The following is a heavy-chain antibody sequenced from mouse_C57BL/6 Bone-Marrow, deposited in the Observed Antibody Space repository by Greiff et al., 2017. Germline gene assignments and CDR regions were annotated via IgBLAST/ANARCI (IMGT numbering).Heavy chain of an antibody. CDR2: IWAGGST. CDR3: ARYGNYSFDY. D-gene: IGHD2-1*01. J-gene: IGHJ2*01. Sequence: VQLQQSGPGLVAPSQSLSITCTVSGFSLTSYGVHWVRQPPGKGLEWLGVIWAGGSTNNNSALMSRLSISKDNSKSQVFLKMNRLQTDDTAMYYCARYGNYSFDYWGQGTTLTVSS. CDR1: GFSLTSYG. V-gene: IGHV2-9*02.